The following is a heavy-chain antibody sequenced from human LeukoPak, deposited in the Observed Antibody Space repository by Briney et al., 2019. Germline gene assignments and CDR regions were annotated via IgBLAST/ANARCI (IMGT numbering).Heavy chain of an antibody. CDR1: GFTFNSYA. CDR2: ISYDGSNK. J-gene: IGHJ6*02. CDR3: ARVSLSAYYYYGMDV. V-gene: IGHV3-30-3*01. Sequence: GGSLRLSCAASGFTFNSYAMHWVRQAPGKGLEWVAVISYDGSNKYYADSVKGRSTISRDNSKNTLYLQINSLRAEDTAVYYCARVSLSAYYYYGMDVWGQGTTVTVSS. D-gene: IGHD6-25*01.